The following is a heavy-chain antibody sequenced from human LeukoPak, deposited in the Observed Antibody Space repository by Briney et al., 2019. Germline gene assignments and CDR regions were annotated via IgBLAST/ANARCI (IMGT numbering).Heavy chain of an antibody. CDR1: GFTFSDYY. Sequence: GGSLRLSCAASGFTFSDYYMSWIRQAPGKGLEWVSHISSSDNTIYYADSVKGRFTVSRDNAKNSLYLQMNSLRAEDTAVYYCARESRETHSAYEYYFDYWGQGTLVTVSS. J-gene: IGHJ4*02. CDR2: ISSSDNTI. V-gene: IGHV3-11*01. D-gene: IGHD5-12*01. CDR3: ARESRETHSAYEYYFDY.